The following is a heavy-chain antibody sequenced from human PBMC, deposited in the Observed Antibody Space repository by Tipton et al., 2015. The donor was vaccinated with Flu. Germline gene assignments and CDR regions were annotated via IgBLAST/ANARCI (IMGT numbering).Heavy chain of an antibody. CDR2: IYPRDSDT. CDR1: GFSFTNYW. V-gene: IGHV5-51*01. CDR3: AKSDTHDARGRPPLVFDI. D-gene: IGHD5-18*01. Sequence: QLVQSGAEVKKPGESLRISCKGSGFSFTNYWIAWVRQMPGKGLEWMGNIYPRDSDTRYSPSFQGQVTISADKFISTAYLQWSSLKASDTAMYFCAKSDTHDARGRPPLVFDIWGQGTMVTASS. J-gene: IGHJ3*02.